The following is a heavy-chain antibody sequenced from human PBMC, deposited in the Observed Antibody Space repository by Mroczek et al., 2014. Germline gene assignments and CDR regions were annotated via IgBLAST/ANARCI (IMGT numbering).Heavy chain of an antibody. CDR2: IYYSGST. D-gene: IGHD6-6*01. CDR1: GGSISSYY. V-gene: IGHV4-59*01. Sequence: QVQLQESGPGLVKPSETLSLTCTVSGGSISSYYWSWIRQPPGKGLEWIGYIYYSGSTNYNPSLKSRVTISVDTSKNQFSLKLSSVTAADTAVYYCARSGSSFSWLWYYYYMDVWGKGTTVTVSS. J-gene: IGHJ6*03. CDR3: ARSGSSFSWLWYYYYMDV.